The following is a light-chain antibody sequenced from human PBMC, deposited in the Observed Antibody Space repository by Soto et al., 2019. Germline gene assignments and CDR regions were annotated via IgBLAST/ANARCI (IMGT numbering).Light chain of an antibody. V-gene: IGLV2-23*01. CDR2: EGS. J-gene: IGLJ2*01. CDR1: SSDVGSYNL. CDR3: SSYAPSNTLV. Sequence: QSALTQPASVSGSPGQSITISCTGNSSDVGSYNLVSWFQQHPGKAPKLMICEGSKRPSGVSNRFSGSKSGNTASLTISGLQAEDEADYYCSSYAPSNTLVFGGGTKLTVL.